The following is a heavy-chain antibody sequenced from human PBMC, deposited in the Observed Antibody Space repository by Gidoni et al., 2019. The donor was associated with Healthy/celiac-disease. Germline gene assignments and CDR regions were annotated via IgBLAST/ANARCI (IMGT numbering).Heavy chain of an antibody. J-gene: IGHJ3*02. Sequence: GPGLVKPSESLSLTCTVSGGSISSYYWSWIRQPPGKGLEWIGYIYYSGSTNYNPSLKSRVTISVDTSKNQFSLKLSSVTAADTAVYYCARAPYDSSGYYPEGGAFDIWGQGTMVTVSS. CDR1: GGSISSYY. D-gene: IGHD3-22*01. CDR2: IYYSGST. CDR3: ARAPYDSSGYYPEGGAFDI. V-gene: IGHV4-59*01.